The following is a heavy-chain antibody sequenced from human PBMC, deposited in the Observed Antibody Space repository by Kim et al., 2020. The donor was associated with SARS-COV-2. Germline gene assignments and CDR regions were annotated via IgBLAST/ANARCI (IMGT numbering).Heavy chain of an antibody. CDR3: ARGGKSYYYDASGYSDW. Sequence: GGSLRLSCAASDFTFSFYSMNWVRQAPGKGLEWVSSISSSSKYISYADSVKGRFTISRDNAKNSLFLQMNSLRADDTAVYYCARGGKSYYYDASGYSDW. CDR2: ISSSSKYI. J-gene: IGHJ2*01. V-gene: IGHV3-21*01. CDR1: DFTFSFYS. D-gene: IGHD3-22*01.